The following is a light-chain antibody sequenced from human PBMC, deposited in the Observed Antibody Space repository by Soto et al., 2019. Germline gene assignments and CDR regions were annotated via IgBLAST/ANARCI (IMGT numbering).Light chain of an antibody. CDR1: NSNIGSNI. Sequence: QSALTQPPSASGTPGQRVTISWSGSNSNIGSNIVNWYQQLPGTAPKLLIYSDNQRPSGVPDRFSGSRSGTSASLAISGLQSDDEAHYYSAAWDDSLNGYLVGNGTKATVL. J-gene: IGLJ1*01. CDR2: SDN. V-gene: IGLV1-44*01. CDR3: AAWDDSLNGYL.